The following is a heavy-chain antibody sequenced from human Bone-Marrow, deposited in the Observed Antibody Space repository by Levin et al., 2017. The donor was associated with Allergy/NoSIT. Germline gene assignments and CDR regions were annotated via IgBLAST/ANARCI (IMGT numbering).Heavy chain of an antibody. CDR1: GYTFTYRY. Sequence: SVKVSCKASGYTFTYRYLHWLRQAPGQALEWLGWITIYNGNTAYSRRFQDRVTITRETSLTTVYMEMSNLRSEDTAMYYCARSPLYGDTPYFDSWGQGTLVTVSS. V-gene: IGHV1-45*01. CDR2: ITIYNGNT. CDR3: ARSPLYGDTPYFDS. J-gene: IGHJ4*02. D-gene: IGHD2/OR15-2a*01.